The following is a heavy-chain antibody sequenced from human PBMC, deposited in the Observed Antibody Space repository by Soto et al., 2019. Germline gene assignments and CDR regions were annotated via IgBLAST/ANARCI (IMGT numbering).Heavy chain of an antibody. D-gene: IGHD3-16*01. CDR1: GGTFDSYT. Sequence: QVQLVQSGAEVKKPGSSVRVSCKASGGTFDSYTISWVRQAPGQGLEWEGRIAPIFDISKYAPKFQGRVTITADKATSTAYMDLSGLTSEDTAVYYCATGAFGGRQQLVRDAFDFWGQGTMVTVSS. J-gene: IGHJ3*01. CDR3: ATGAFGGRQQLVRDAFDF. CDR2: IAPIFDIS. V-gene: IGHV1-69*02.